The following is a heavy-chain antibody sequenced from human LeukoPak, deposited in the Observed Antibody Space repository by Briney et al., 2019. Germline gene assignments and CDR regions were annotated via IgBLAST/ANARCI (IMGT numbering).Heavy chain of an antibody. V-gene: IGHV3-15*01. D-gene: IGHD3-22*01. CDR2: IKSKTDGGTT. CDR3: TTEPYYYDSSGYDLYYFDY. Sequence: SGGSLRLSCAASGFTFSNAWMSWVRQAPGKGLEWVGRIKSKTDGGTTDYAAPVKGRFTISRDDSKNTLYLQMNSLKTEDTAVYYCTTEPYYYDSSGYDLYYFDYWGQGTLVTVSS. CDR1: GFTFSNAW. J-gene: IGHJ4*02.